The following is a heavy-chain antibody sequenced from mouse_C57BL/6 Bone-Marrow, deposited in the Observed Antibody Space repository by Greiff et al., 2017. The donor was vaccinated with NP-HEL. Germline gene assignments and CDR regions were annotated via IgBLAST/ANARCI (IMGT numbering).Heavy chain of an antibody. V-gene: IGHV8-12*01. CDR2: IYWDDDK. Sequence: QVTLKESGPGILQSSQTLSLTCSFSGFSLSTSGMGVSWIRQPSGKGLEWLAHIYWDDDKRYNPSLKSRLTISKDTSRNQVFLKLTSVDTADTATYYCARSSTVVAYWDFDVWGTGTTVTVAS. D-gene: IGHD1-1*01. J-gene: IGHJ1*03. CDR3: ARSSTVVAYWDFDV. CDR1: GFSLSTSGMG.